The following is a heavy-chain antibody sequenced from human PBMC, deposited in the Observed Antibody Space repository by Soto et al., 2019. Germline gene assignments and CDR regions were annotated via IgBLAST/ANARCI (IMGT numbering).Heavy chain of an antibody. D-gene: IGHD5-18*01. Sequence: GASVKVSCKASGYTFTSYYMHWVRQAPGQGLEWMGIINPSGGSTSYAQKFQGRVTMTRDTSTSTVYMELSSLRSEDTAVYYCARVLADTAMTNGGYYYGMDVWGQGTTVTVSS. V-gene: IGHV1-46*01. J-gene: IGHJ6*02. CDR3: ARVLADTAMTNGGYYYGMDV. CDR2: INPSGGST. CDR1: GYTFTSYY.